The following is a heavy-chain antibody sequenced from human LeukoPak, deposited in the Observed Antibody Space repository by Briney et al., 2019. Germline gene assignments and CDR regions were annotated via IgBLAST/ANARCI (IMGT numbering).Heavy chain of an antibody. CDR2: IRSSSSYI. CDR1: GFTFSSYS. V-gene: IGHV3-21*01. D-gene: IGHD3-3*01. Sequence: GGSLRLSCAASGFTFSSYSMNWVRQAPGKGLEWASSIRSSSSYIYYADSVKGRFTISRDNAKNSLYLQMNSLRAEDTAVYYCARDWGTIDRYDFWSGYSYWYFDLWGRGTLVTVSS. CDR3: ARDWGTIDRYDFWSGYSYWYFDL. J-gene: IGHJ2*01.